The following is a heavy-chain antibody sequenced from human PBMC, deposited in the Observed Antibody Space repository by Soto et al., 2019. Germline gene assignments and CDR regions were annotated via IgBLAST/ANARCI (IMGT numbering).Heavy chain of an antibody. J-gene: IGHJ4*02. D-gene: IGHD3-10*01. V-gene: IGHV3-30*18. Sequence: QVQLVESGGGVVQPGRSLRLSCAASGFTFSSYDMHWVRQAPGKGLEWVAVISYDGSNKYYADSVKGRFTISRDNSKNTLYLQMNSLRAEDTAVYYCAKDQRFDGSGSPFDYWGQGTLVTVSS. CDR2: ISYDGSNK. CDR3: AKDQRFDGSGSPFDY. CDR1: GFTFSSYD.